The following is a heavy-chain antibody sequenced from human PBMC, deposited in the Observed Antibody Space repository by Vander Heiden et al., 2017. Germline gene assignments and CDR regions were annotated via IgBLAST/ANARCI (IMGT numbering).Heavy chain of an antibody. D-gene: IGHD3-3*01. J-gene: IGHJ6*02. V-gene: IGHV3-23*01. CDR3: AKDSLRFLEWLTYGMDV. CDR2: ISGSGGST. Sequence: EVQLLESGGGLVQPGGSLRLSCAASGFTFSSYAMSWVRQAPGRGLEWVSAISGSGGSTYYADSGKGRFTISRDNSKNTLYLQMNSLRAEDTAVYYCAKDSLRFLEWLTYGMDVWGQGTTVTVSS. CDR1: GFTFSSYA.